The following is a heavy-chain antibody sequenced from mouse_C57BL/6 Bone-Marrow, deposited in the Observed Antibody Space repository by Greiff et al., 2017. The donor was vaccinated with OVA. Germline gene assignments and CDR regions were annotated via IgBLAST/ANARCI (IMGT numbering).Heavy chain of an antibody. CDR3: ARGGGIYYDYDGIYFDY. CDR1: GFTFSSYA. V-gene: IGHV5-4*01. D-gene: IGHD2-4*01. Sequence: EVQLVESGGGLVKPGGSLKLSCAASGFTFSSYAMSWVRQTPEKRLEWVATISDGGSYTYYPDNVKGRFTISRDNAKNNLYLQMSHLKSEDTAMYYCARGGGIYYDYDGIYFDYWGQGTTLTVSS. CDR2: ISDGGSYT. J-gene: IGHJ2*01.